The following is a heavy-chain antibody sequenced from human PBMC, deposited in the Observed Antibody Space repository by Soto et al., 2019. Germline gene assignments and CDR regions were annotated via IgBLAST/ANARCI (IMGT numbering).Heavy chain of an antibody. V-gene: IGHV4-61*01. Sequence: QVQLQESGPGLVKPSETLSLTCTVSGGSVSSGSYYWSWIRQPPGKGREWIGYIYYSGSTNYNPSLKSRVTISVDTSKNQFSLKLSSVTAADTAVYYCARDGIAAAVTNYYYDMDVWGQGTTVTVSS. CDR3: ARDGIAAAVTNYYYDMDV. D-gene: IGHD6-13*01. CDR1: GGSVSSGSYY. J-gene: IGHJ6*02. CDR2: IYYSGST.